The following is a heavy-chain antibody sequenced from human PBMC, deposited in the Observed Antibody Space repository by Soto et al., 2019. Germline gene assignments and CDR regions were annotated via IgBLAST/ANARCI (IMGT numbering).Heavy chain of an antibody. V-gene: IGHV3-74*01. CDR3: ARSAFYCSGGSCLSY. D-gene: IGHD2-15*01. Sequence: PGGSLRVSCAASGFTFSSYWMHCVRQAPGKGLVWVSRINSDGSSTSYADSVKGRFTISRDNAKNTLYLQMNSLRAEDTAVYYCARSAFYCSGGSCLSYWGQGTLVTVSS. CDR2: INSDGSST. CDR1: GFTFSSYW. J-gene: IGHJ4*02.